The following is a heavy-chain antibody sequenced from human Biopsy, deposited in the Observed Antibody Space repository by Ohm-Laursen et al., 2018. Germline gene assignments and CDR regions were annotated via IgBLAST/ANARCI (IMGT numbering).Heavy chain of an antibody. CDR2: IYYSVMT. V-gene: IGHV4-59*02. J-gene: IGHJ6*02. CDR1: GDSVTKYY. CDR3: ARATNSTGWPYYYFYGMDV. Sequence: GTLSLTCSVSGDSVTKYYWSWIRQPPGKGLEWIGHIYYSVMTNYNPSLQSRVSISVDTSRNQVSLRLNSVTAADTAVYYCARATNSTGWPYYYFYGMDVWGQGTTVTVSS. D-gene: IGHD2/OR15-2a*01.